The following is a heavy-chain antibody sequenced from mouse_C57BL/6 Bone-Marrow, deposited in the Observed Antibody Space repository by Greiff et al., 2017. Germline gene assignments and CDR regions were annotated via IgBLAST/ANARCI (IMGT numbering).Heavy chain of an antibody. Sequence: ESGAELARPGASVKLSCKASGYTFTSYGISWVKQRTGQGLEWIGEIYPRSGNTYYNEKFKGKATLTADKSSSTAYMELRSLTSEDSAVYFCAREGDYYGSSYFDYWGQGTTLTVSS. V-gene: IGHV1-81*01. CDR1: GYTFTSYG. D-gene: IGHD1-1*01. CDR2: IYPRSGNT. CDR3: AREGDYYGSSYFDY. J-gene: IGHJ2*01.